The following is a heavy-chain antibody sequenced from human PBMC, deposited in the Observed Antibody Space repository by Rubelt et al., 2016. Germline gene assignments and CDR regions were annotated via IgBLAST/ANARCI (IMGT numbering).Heavy chain of an antibody. CDR3: ARSTGDIVVVPVDY. D-gene: IGHD2-2*01. CDR2: IDYSGST. CDR1: GGSISSSSYY. J-gene: IGHJ4*02. Sequence: QLQLQESGPGLVKPSETLSLTCSVSGGSISSSSYYWGWIRQPPGKGLEWIGSIDYSGSTSYNPSLQSRVTISVDTSKNQIRLNLRYVTAADTAVYDCARSTGDIVVVPVDYWGQGTLVTVSS. V-gene: IGHV4-39*01.